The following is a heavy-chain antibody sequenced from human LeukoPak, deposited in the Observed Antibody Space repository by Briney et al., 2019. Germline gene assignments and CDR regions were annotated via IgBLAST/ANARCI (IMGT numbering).Heavy chain of an antibody. CDR1: GFTFGDYA. CDR3: TRGEMDTIAGEPGFYYYGMDV. Sequence: PGGSLRLSCTASGFTFGDYAMSWVRQAPGKGLEWVGFIRSRAYGGTTEYAASVKGRFTISRDDSNSIAYLQMNSLKTEDKAVYYCTRGEMDTIAGEPGFYYYGMDVWGQGTTVTVSS. J-gene: IGHJ6*02. D-gene: IGHD5-24*01. V-gene: IGHV3-49*04. CDR2: IRSRAYGGTT.